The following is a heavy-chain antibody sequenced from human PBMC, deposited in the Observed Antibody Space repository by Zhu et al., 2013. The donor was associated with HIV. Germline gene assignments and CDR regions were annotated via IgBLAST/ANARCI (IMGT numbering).Heavy chain of an antibody. D-gene: IGHD3-22*01. J-gene: IGHJ4*02. CDR2: IFYSGST. CDR1: GGSISSGGYY. CDR3: ARVHYDSSGYYSYYFDL. V-gene: IGHV4-31*03. Sequence: QVQLQESGPGLVKPSQTLSLTCTVSGGSISSGGYYWSWIRQHPGKGLEWIGYIFYSGSTYYNPSLESRLTISVDTSQNQFSLKLTSVTAADTGVYYCARVHYDSSGYYSYYFDLWGQGALVTVSS.